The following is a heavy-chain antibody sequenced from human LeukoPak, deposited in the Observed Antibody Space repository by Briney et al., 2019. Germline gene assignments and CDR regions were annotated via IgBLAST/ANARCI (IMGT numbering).Heavy chain of an antibody. V-gene: IGHV3-11*01. J-gene: IGHJ4*02. CDR3: ARVNRVTAIQELDY. D-gene: IGHD2-21*02. CDR1: GFTFSDYY. Sequence: GGSLRLSCAASGFTFSDYYMTWIRQAPGKGLEWVSCISSSGSTIFYGGSGKGRFTISRDNDKSSLFLQMNSLRAEDTAVYYCARVNRVTAIQELDYWGQGTLVTVYS. CDR2: ISSSGSTI.